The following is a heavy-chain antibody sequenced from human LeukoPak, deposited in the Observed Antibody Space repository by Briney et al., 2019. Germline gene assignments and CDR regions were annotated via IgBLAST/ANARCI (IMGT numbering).Heavy chain of an antibody. Sequence: ASVKLSCKASGYTFTSYAMNWVRQAPGPGLEWVGWINTNTGNHPYAKGFTARFVFSFDTSGSTAYLQISSLKAAETAVYYCVKRAAAGIGYWGQGTLVTVSS. CDR3: VKRAAAGIGY. CDR2: INTNTGNH. V-gene: IGHV7-4-1*02. CDR1: GYTFTSYA. J-gene: IGHJ4*02. D-gene: IGHD6-13*01.